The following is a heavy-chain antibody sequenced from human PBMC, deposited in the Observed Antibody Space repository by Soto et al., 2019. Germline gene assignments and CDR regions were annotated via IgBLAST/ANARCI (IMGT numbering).Heavy chain of an antibody. D-gene: IGHD3-22*01. CDR2: IYYSGST. CDR1: DGSISRYY. Sequence: SETLSHSCTVTDGSISRYYWSWIRQPPGKGLEWIGYIYYSGSTNYNPSLKSRVTISVDTSKNQCSLKLSSVTAADTAVYYCARREYYDRSGYVLDYWGQGTLVIVS. V-gene: IGHV4-59*08. J-gene: IGHJ4*02. CDR3: ARREYYDRSGYVLDY.